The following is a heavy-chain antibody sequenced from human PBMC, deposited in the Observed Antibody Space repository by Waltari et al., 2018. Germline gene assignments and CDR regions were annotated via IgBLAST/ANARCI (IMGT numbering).Heavy chain of an antibody. D-gene: IGHD6-6*01. Sequence: QVQLVESGGGVVQPGRSLRLSCAASGFTFSSSGMHWVRQAPGQGLEWVAVIWYDGSNKYYADSVKGRFTISRDNFKNTLYLQMNSLRAEDTAMYYCAKIGYSSSSGPAPHDAFDIWGQGTMVTVSS. V-gene: IGHV3-30*18. CDR1: GFTFSSSG. CDR3: AKIGYSSSSGPAPHDAFDI. J-gene: IGHJ3*02. CDR2: IWYDGSNK.